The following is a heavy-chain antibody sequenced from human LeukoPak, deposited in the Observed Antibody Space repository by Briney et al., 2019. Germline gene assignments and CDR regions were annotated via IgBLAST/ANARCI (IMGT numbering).Heavy chain of an antibody. V-gene: IGHV1-2*02. Sequence: ASVKLLCRAWGYTFTAYFMHWVRQASGQGLEGMGGINPNSGVTNTAQKFQGRVAMTRDTSIRTVYMEVSTMRSDDTAVYYCARGMPVGGTKIGFDYWGQGTLVTVSS. CDR2: INPNSGVT. J-gene: IGHJ4*02. D-gene: IGHD6-19*01. CDR3: ARGMPVGGTKIGFDY. CDR1: GYTFTAYF.